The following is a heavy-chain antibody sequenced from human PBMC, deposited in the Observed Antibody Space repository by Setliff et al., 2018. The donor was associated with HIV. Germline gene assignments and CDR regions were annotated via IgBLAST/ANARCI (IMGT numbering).Heavy chain of an antibody. D-gene: IGHD3-3*01. Sequence: PSETLSLTCTVAGGSISSSNYYWGWIRQPPGEGLEWIGSIFYSGSTYYNPSLKSRVTISVDTSKNQFSLKLTSVTAADTAVYYCARLPYYDVFSGYYAPYFDYWGQ. CDR2: IFYSGST. V-gene: IGHV4-39*01. J-gene: IGHJ4*02. CDR3: ARLPYYDVFSGYYAPYFDY. CDR1: GGSISSSNYY.